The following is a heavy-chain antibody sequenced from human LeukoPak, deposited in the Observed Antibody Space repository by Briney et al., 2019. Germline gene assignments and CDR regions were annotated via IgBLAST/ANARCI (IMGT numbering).Heavy chain of an antibody. Sequence: PGGSLRLSCAASGFTFSNYWMNWGRQAPGKGPEWVANIKQDGREKHYVDSVKGRFTISRDNAKNSLYLQMDSLRAEDAAVYYCARDPGSSGWFEYWGQGTLVTVSS. CDR2: IKQDGREK. CDR3: ARDPGSSGWFEY. V-gene: IGHV3-7*03. CDR1: GFTFSNYW. D-gene: IGHD6-19*01. J-gene: IGHJ4*02.